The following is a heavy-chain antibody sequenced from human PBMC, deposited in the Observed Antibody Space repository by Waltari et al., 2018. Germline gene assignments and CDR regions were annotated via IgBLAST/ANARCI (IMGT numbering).Heavy chain of an antibody. V-gene: IGHV4-34*01. Sequence: QVQLQQWGAGLLKPSETLSLTCAVYGGSFSGYYWSWIRQPPGKGLEWIGEINQRGSTNSNPSLKSRVTRSVDTSKNQFSLKLSSGTAADTAVYYCASFPGIAVDWGQGTLVTVSS. J-gene: IGHJ4*02. CDR3: ASFPGIAVD. CDR2: INQRGST. D-gene: IGHD6-19*01. CDR1: GGSFSGYY.